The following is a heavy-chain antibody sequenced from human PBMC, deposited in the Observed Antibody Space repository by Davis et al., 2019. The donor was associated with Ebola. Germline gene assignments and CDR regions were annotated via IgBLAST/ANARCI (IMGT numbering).Heavy chain of an antibody. V-gene: IGHV5-51*01. CDR3: ARLPTGTTWNDAFDI. CDR2: IYPGDSDT. Sequence: GESLKISCKGSGYSFTSYWIGWVRQMPGKGLEWMGIIYPGDSDTRYSPSFQGQVTISADKSISTAYLQWSSLKASDTAMYYCARLPTGTTWNDAFDIWGQGTMVTVSS. J-gene: IGHJ3*02. D-gene: IGHD1-7*01. CDR1: GYSFTSYW.